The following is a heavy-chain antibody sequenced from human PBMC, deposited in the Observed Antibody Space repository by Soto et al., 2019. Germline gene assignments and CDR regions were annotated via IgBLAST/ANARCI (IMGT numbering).Heavy chain of an antibody. V-gene: IGHV1-18*01. CDR3: ARGGRHDSSGYYLPFSGMDV. CDR1: GYTFTSYG. J-gene: IGHJ6*02. CDR2: ISAYNGNT. D-gene: IGHD3-22*01. Sequence: QVQLVQSGAEVKKPGASVKVSCKASGYTFTSYGISWVRQAPGQGLEWMGWISAYNGNTNYAQKLQGRVTMTTDTYLSTAYMELRSLRSDDTAVYYCARGGRHDSSGYYLPFSGMDVWGQGTTVTVSS.